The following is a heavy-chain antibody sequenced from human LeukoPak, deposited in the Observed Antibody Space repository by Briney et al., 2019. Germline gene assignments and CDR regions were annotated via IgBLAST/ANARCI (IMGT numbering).Heavy chain of an antibody. V-gene: IGHV1-3*01. CDR2: INAGNGNT. Sequence: ASVKVSCKASGYTFTSYAMHWVRQAPGQRLEWMGWINAGNGNTKYSQKFQGRVTITRDTSASTAYMELSSLRSEDTAVYYCARGAAAGTTRGWFDPWGQGTLVTVSS. CDR3: ARGAAAGTTRGWFDP. D-gene: IGHD6-13*01. CDR1: GYTFTSYA. J-gene: IGHJ5*02.